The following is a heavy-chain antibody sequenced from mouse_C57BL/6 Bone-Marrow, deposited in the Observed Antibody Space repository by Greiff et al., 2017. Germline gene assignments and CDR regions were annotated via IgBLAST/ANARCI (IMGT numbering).Heavy chain of an antibody. CDR2: INPSSGYT. V-gene: IGHV1-4*01. CDR1: GYTFTSYT. CDR3: ARGYYGSSRFAY. J-gene: IGHJ3*01. Sequence: LVESGAELARPGASVKMSCKASGYTFTSYTMHWVKQRPGQGLEWIGYINPSSGYTKYNQKFKDKATLTADKSSSTAYMQLSSLTSEDSAVYYCARGYYGSSRFAYWGQGTLVTVSA. D-gene: IGHD1-1*01.